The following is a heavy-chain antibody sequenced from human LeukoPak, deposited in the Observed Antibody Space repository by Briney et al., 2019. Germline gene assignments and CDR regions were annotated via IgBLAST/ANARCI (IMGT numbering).Heavy chain of an antibody. CDR2: IYYSGST. CDR3: ARVGITMVRGVTDAFDI. J-gene: IGHJ3*02. Sequence: TLSLTCTVSGGSISSGGYYWSWLRQHPGKGLEWFGYIYYSGSTYYNPSLKSRVTISVDTSKNQFSLKLSSVTAADTAVYYCARVGITMVRGVTDAFDIWGQGTMVTVSS. V-gene: IGHV4-31*03. D-gene: IGHD3-10*01. CDR1: GGSISSGGYY.